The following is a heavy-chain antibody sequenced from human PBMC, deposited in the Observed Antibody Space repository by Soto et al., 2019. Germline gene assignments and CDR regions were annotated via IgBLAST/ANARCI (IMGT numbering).Heavy chain of an antibody. V-gene: IGHV4-31*03. Sequence: SSETLSLTCTVSGGSISSGGYYWSWIRQHPGKGLEWIGYIYYSGSTYYNPSLKSRVTISVDTSKNQFSLKLSSVTAADTAVYYCARQSWVKSAAIRGSPPGKFDPWGQGTLVTVSS. D-gene: IGHD2-2*01. J-gene: IGHJ5*02. CDR1: GGSISSGGYY. CDR3: ARQSWVKSAAIRGSPPGKFDP. CDR2: IYYSGST.